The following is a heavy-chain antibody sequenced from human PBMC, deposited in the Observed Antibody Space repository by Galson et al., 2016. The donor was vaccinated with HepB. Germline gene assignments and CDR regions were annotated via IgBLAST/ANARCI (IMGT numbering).Heavy chain of an antibody. CDR3: ARDSDTIFGVVIYDY. V-gene: IGHV3-74*01. CDR1: GFTFSSFW. J-gene: IGHJ4*02. CDR2: INLDGSST. Sequence: SLRLSCAASGFTFSSFWMHWVRQAPGKGLVWVSSINLDGSSTSYADSVKGRFTIPRDNAKKTLYLQMNSLRAEDTAVYYCARDSDTIFGVVIYDYWGQGTLVTVSS. D-gene: IGHD3-3*01.